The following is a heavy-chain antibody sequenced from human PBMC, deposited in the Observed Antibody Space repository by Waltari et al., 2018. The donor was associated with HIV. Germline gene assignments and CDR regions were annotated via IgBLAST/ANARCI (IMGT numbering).Heavy chain of an antibody. V-gene: IGHV1-8*01. Sequence: QVQLVQSGAEVKKPGASVKVSCKASGYTFTSYDINWVRQATGQGLEWMGWRNPNSGNTGYAQKFQGRVTMTRNTSISTAYMELSSLRSEDTAVYYCARVDATWIQLWFAYFDYWGQGTLVTVSS. D-gene: IGHD5-18*01. CDR1: GYTFTSYD. CDR3: ARVDATWIQLWFAYFDY. J-gene: IGHJ4*02. CDR2: RNPNSGNT.